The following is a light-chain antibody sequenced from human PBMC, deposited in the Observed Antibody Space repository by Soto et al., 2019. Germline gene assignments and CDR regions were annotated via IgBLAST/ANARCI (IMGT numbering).Light chain of an antibody. V-gene: IGKV3-15*01. Sequence: EIVMTQSPATLSVSPGERATLSCRASQSVSSTLAWYQQKPGQAHRLLIYGASTRAAGIPARFSGSGSGTAFTLTISSLQSEYFAVYYCQQYNNWHLTFGGGTKVEIK. J-gene: IGKJ4*01. CDR1: QSVSST. CDR2: GAS. CDR3: QQYNNWHLT.